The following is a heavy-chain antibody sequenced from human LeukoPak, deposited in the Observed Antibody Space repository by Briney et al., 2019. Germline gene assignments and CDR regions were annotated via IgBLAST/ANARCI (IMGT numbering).Heavy chain of an antibody. Sequence: ASVKVSCKASGYTFTSYGISWVRQAPGQGLEWMGWISAYNGNTNYAQKLQGRVTMTTDTSTSTAYMELRSLRSDDTAVYYCARDRGNYYDSSGYYATPWGTGYFDYWGQGTLVTVSS. J-gene: IGHJ4*02. V-gene: IGHV1-18*01. CDR3: ARDRGNYYDSSGYYATPWGTGYFDY. CDR1: GYTFTSYG. D-gene: IGHD3-22*01. CDR2: ISAYNGNT.